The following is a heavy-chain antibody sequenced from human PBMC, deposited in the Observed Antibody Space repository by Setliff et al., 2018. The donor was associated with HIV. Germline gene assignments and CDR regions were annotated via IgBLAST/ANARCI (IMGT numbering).Heavy chain of an antibody. Sequence: PGGSLRLSCAASGFTFSTYWMSWVRQAPGKGLEWVSAISGSGIGSYYPDSVKGRFTISRDNSKNTLFLQMNSLRAEDTAVYYCAKDRRYYYGSGSCAAETWGQGTLVTVSS. J-gene: IGHJ5*02. V-gene: IGHV3-23*01. D-gene: IGHD3-10*01. CDR3: AKDRRYYYGSGSCAAET. CDR2: ISGSGIGS. CDR1: GFTFSTYW.